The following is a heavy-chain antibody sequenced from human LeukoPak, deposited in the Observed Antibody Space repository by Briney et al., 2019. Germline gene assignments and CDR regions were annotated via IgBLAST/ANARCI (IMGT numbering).Heavy chain of an antibody. CDR2: IYYSGST. V-gene: IGHV4-39*01. CDR3: ARGGYYVLDY. Sequence: SETLSLTCTVSGGSISSSSYYWGWIRQPPGKGLEWIGSIYYSGSTYYNPSLKSRVTISVDTSKNQFSLKLSSVTAADTAVYYCARGGYYVLDYWGQGTLVTVSS. D-gene: IGHD1-26*01. CDR1: GGSISSSSYY. J-gene: IGHJ4*02.